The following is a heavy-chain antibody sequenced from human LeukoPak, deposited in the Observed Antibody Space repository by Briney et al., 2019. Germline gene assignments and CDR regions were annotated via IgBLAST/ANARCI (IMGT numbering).Heavy chain of an antibody. CDR2: MNPNSGNT. CDR3: ARGPQWRGDSYYMDV. J-gene: IGHJ6*03. CDR1: GYTLTNFD. Sequence: ASVKVSCKGSGYTLTNFDINWVRQATGQGREWMGWMNPNSGNTGSAQKLQGRVTMTMNTSITTAYIELSGLRSEDTAVYYCARGPQWRGDSYYMDVWGRGTTVTVSS. D-gene: IGHD6-19*01. V-gene: IGHV1-8*01.